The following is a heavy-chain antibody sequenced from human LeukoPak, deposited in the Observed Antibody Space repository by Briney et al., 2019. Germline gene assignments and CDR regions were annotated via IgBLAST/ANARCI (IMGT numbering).Heavy chain of an antibody. Sequence: PGGSLRLSCAASVFTVSNTYMSWVRQAPGKGLEWVSVISSGGGTYFADSVKGRFTISRDNSKNTVFLQMNNLRADDTAMYYCARDRGIAAPYGMDVWGQGTTVTVSS. CDR3: ARDRGIAAPYGMDV. D-gene: IGHD6-6*01. CDR2: ISSGGGT. V-gene: IGHV3-53*01. CDR1: VFTVSNTY. J-gene: IGHJ6*02.